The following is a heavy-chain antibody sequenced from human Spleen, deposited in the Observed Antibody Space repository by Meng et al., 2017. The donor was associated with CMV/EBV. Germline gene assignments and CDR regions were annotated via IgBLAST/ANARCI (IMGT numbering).Heavy chain of an antibody. Sequence: GGSLRLSCAASGFSVSNNYMSWVRQAPGKGLEWVSVVNSGGRTYYADSVQGRFTVSRDNSKNTLYLQMNSLRPDDTAVYYCARGWNYMDYWGQGTLVTVSS. CDR2: VNSGGRT. D-gene: IGHD1-1*01. J-gene: IGHJ4*02. CDR1: GFSVSNNY. V-gene: IGHV3-53*05. CDR3: ARGWNYMDY.